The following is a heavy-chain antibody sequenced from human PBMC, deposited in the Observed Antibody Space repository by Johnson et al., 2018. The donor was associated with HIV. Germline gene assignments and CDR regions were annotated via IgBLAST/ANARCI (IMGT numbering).Heavy chain of an antibody. CDR2: TPGGDGGT. J-gene: IGHJ3*02. Sequence: VQLVESGGGLVQPGGSLRVSCAASGFKYAASGLAFSNYAVKWVSHTPGGDGGTSFADSVRGRYIISRDNSKNTLYLQMNSLRAEDTAVYYCARCDSSSPLRAFDIWGQGTMVTVSS. CDR3: ARCDSSSPLRAFDI. V-gene: IGHV3-23*04. CDR1: GFKYAAS. D-gene: IGHD6-6*01.